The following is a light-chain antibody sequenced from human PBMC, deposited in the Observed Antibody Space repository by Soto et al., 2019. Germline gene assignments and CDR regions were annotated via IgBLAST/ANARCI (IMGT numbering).Light chain of an antibody. CDR1: QSLLYSDGKTY. J-gene: IGKJ5*01. Sequence: DIVMTQSPLSLGVTPGEPASISCRSSQSLLYSDGKTYLYWYLQKPGQPPQLLIYEVSNRFSGVPPRFSATGSRTDLTLKSSRVAAEHVRVYCCLQSIQLPVAFGQGTRLE. CDR2: EVS. CDR3: LQSIQLPVA. V-gene: IGKV2D-29*01.